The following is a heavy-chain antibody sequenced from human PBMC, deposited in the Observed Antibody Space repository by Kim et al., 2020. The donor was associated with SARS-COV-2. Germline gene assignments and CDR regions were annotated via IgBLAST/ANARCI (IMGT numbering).Heavy chain of an antibody. Sequence: SETLSLTCTVSGGSISSYYWSWIRQPPGKGLEWIGYIYYSGSTNYNPSLKSRVTISVDTSKNQFSLKLSSVTAADTAVYYCARDPQLLWFGEHWFDPWGQGTLVTVSS. CDR3: ARDPQLLWFGEHWFDP. J-gene: IGHJ5*02. CDR2: IYYSGST. CDR1: GGSISSYY. D-gene: IGHD3-10*01. V-gene: IGHV4-59*01.